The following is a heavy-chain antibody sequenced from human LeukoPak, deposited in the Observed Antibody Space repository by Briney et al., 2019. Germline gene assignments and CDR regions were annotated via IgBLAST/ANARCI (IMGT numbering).Heavy chain of an antibody. J-gene: IGHJ4*02. CDR1: GFTFRNYA. CDR3: ARLTSPAASDF. Sequence: PGRSLRLSCAASGFTFRNYAFHWVRQAPGKGLEWVAVISYDGNNKYYADSVKGRFTISRDNSKNTLYVQMNSLRAEDTAVYYCARLTSPAASDFWGRGTLVTVSS. V-gene: IGHV3-30*04. CDR2: ISYDGNNK. D-gene: IGHD2-2*01.